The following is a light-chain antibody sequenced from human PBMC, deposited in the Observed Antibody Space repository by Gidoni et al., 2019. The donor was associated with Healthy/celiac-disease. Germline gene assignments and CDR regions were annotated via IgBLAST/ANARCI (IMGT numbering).Light chain of an antibody. CDR1: SSNIGAGYD. Sequence: QSVLTQPHSVSGPPGQRVTISCTGSSSNIGAGYDVHWYQQLHGTGPNLLLYGNSNGPSGGPYLFSGSKSGTSASLAITGLQAEDEADYYCHSYDSSLSVVFGGGTKLTVL. CDR2: GNS. CDR3: HSYDSSLSVV. J-gene: IGLJ2*01. V-gene: IGLV1-40*01.